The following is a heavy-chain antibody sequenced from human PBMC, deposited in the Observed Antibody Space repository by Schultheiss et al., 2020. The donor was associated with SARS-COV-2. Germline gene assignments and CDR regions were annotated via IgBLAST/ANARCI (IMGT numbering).Heavy chain of an antibody. V-gene: IGHV3-30*07. J-gene: IGHJ4*02. CDR2: ISYDGSNK. Sequence: GGSLRLSCAASGFTFSSYAMHWVRQAPGKGLEWVAVISYDGSNKYYADSVKGRFTISRDNSKNTLYLQMNSLRAEDTAVYYCAKRRDAGQQQLVRPYYFDYWGQGTLVTVSS. CDR3: AKRRDAGQQQLVRPYYFDY. CDR1: GFTFSSYA. D-gene: IGHD6-13*01.